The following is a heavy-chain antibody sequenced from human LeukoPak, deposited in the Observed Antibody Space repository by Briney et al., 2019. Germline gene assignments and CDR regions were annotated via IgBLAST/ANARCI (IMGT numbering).Heavy chain of an antibody. V-gene: IGHV3-23*01. CDR1: GFTFSSYA. CDR3: ARDRPNYYGSDGHYYRRDGDY. D-gene: IGHD3-22*01. J-gene: IGHJ4*02. CDR2: VSGSGGST. Sequence: QPGGSLRLSCAASGFTFSSYAMSWVRQAPGKGLEWVSAVSGSGGSTYYADSVKGRFTSSRDNSKNTLYLQMNSLRAEDTAVYYCARDRPNYYGSDGHYYRRDGDYWGRGTLVSVSS.